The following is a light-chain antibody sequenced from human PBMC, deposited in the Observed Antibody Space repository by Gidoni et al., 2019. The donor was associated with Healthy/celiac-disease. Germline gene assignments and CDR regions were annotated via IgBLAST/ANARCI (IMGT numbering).Light chain of an antibody. Sequence: QSALTQPASVSGSPGQSITISCTGTSSDVGGYNYVSWYQQHPGKAPKLMSYDVSNRPSGVSNRVSGSKSGNTASLTISGLQAEDEADYYCSSYTSSSTTYVFGTGTKVTVL. CDR3: SSYTSSSTTYV. V-gene: IGLV2-14*03. J-gene: IGLJ1*01. CDR1: SSDVGGYNY. CDR2: DVS.